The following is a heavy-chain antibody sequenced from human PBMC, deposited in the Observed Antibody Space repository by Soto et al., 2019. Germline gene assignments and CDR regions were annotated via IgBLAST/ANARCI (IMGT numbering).Heavy chain of an antibody. V-gene: IGHV1-8*01. Sequence: QVQLVQSGAEVKKHGASVKVSCKACGFTFTSHDINWMRQATGQGLEWMGWMNPNSGHTNYAQKFQGRVTMTRNTSISTAYMELTSLRSEDTAVYYCASDMSTTWGQGTLVTVSS. J-gene: IGHJ5*02. CDR1: GFTFTSHD. D-gene: IGHD2-2*01. CDR2: MNPNSGHT. CDR3: ASDMSTT.